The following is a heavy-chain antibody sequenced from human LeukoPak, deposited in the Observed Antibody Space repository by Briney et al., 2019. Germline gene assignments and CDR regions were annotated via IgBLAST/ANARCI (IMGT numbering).Heavy chain of an antibody. CDR2: ISAYNGNT. Sequence: ASVKVSCKASGYTFTSYGISWVRQAPGQGLEWMGWISAYNGNTNYAQKLQGRVTMTTDTSTSTAYMELRSLRSDDTAVYYCARDPTHHLYSSSWYGNWFDPWGQGTLVTVSS. CDR3: ARDPTHHLYSSSWYGNWFDP. J-gene: IGHJ5*02. V-gene: IGHV1-18*01. CDR1: GYTFTSYG. D-gene: IGHD6-13*01.